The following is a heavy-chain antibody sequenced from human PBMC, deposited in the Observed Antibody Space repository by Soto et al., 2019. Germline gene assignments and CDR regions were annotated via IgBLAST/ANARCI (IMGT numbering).Heavy chain of an antibody. D-gene: IGHD1-7*01. CDR2: ISSSGSFI. CDR3: ASDGSWNYGDYFDS. J-gene: IGHJ4*02. V-gene: IGHV3-11*01. CDR1: GFTFSDYY. Sequence: PGGSLRLSCAASGFTFSDYYMSWIRQAPGKGLDWISYISSSGSFIYYADSVRGRFTISRDNAKNSLYLQMNGLRAEDTAVYYCASDGSWNYGDYFDSWGEGTLVTVSS.